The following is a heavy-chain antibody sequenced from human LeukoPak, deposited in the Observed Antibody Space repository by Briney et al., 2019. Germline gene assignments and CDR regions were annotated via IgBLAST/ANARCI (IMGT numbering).Heavy chain of an antibody. CDR3: ARPDTYYDFWSGLPWDYYYYGMDV. V-gene: IGHV7-4-1*02. J-gene: IGHJ6*02. CDR1: GYTFTSYA. Sequence: GASVTVSCKASGYTFTSYAMNWVRQAPGQGLEWMGWINTNTGNPTYAQGFTGRFVFSLDTSVSTAYLQISSLKAEDTAVYYCARPDTYYDFWSGLPWDYYYYGMDVWGQGTTVTVSS. D-gene: IGHD3-3*01. CDR2: INTNTGNP.